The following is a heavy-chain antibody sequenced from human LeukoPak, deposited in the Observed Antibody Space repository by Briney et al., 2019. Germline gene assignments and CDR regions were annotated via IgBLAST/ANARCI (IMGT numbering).Heavy chain of an antibody. V-gene: IGHV5-51*01. CDR3: ARRVNTGYYFDY. CDR2: IYPGDSDT. Sequence: GESLKISCKGSGYSFSTYWIGWVRQMPGKGLELMGIIYPGDSDTTYSPSFQGQVTISADKSISTAYLQWSSLKASDTAMYYCARRVNTGYYFDYWGQGTPVTVSS. J-gene: IGHJ4*02. CDR1: GYSFSTYW. D-gene: IGHD2-8*02.